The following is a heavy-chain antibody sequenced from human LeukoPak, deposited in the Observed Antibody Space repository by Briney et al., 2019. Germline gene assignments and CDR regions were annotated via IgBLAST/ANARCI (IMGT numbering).Heavy chain of an antibody. Sequence: SETLSLTCAVYGGSFSGYYWSWIRQPPGKGLEWIGEINHSGSTNYNPSLKSRVTISVDTSKNQFSLKLSSVTAADTAVYYCARNRPTAMVTGAFDIWGQGTMVTVSS. V-gene: IGHV4-34*01. CDR2: INHSGST. J-gene: IGHJ3*02. CDR3: ARNRPTAMVTGAFDI. D-gene: IGHD5-18*01. CDR1: GGSFSGYY.